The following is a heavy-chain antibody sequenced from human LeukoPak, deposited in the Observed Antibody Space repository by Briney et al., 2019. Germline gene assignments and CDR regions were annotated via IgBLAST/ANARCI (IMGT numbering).Heavy chain of an antibody. CDR2: IYDGGYA. CDR1: GFTVSNNF. V-gene: IGHV3-53*01. Sequence: GGSLRLSCAASGFTVSNNFMSWVRQAPGKGLEWVSVIYDGGYARYAASVKGRFIISRDSSKNTLYLQMNSLRAEDTAVYYCARTRTGFDVVDYWGQGTLVTVSS. D-gene: IGHD3/OR15-3a*01. J-gene: IGHJ4*02. CDR3: ARTRTGFDVVDY.